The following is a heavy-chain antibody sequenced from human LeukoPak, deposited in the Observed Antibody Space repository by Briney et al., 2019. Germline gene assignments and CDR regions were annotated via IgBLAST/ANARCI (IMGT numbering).Heavy chain of an antibody. CDR2: ISHSGST. Sequence: SETLSLTCAVNGGSFSDYYWSWIRQSPGKGLEWIGQISHSGSTTYNPSLKSRVTISVDTSKNRFSLKLKSVTAADTAVYYCARDQNYYGSGSYYVFWGQGTLVTVSS. D-gene: IGHD3-10*01. J-gene: IGHJ4*02. CDR1: GGSFSDYY. V-gene: IGHV4-34*01. CDR3: ARDQNYYGSGSYYVF.